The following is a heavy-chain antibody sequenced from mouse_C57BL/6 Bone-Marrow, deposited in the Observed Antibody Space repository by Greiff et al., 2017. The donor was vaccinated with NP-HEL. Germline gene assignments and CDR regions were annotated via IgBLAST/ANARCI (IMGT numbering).Heavy chain of an antibody. Sequence: QVQLQQSGAELARPGASVKMSCKASGYTFTSYTMHWVKQRPGQGLEWIGYINPSSGYTKYNQKFKDKATLTADKSSSTAYMQLSSLTSEDSAVYYCTRSYCNGSSYGAYWDQGTLVTVTA. CDR3: TRSYCNGSSYGAY. V-gene: IGHV1-4*01. J-gene: IGHJ3*01. CDR1: GYTFTSYT. CDR2: INPSSGYT. D-gene: IGHD1-1*01.